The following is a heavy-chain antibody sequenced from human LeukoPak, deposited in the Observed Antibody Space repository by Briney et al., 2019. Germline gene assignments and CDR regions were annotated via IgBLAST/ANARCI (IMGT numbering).Heavy chain of an antibody. Sequence: GSSVKVSCKASGGTFSSYAISWVRQAPGQGLEWMGGIIPIFGTANYAQKFQGRVTITVDESTSTAYMELSSLRSEVTAVYYCASQNPIVVVPAAKGHFFDYWGQGTLVTVSS. CDR2: IIPIFGTA. D-gene: IGHD2-2*01. V-gene: IGHV1-69*01. J-gene: IGHJ4*02. CDR1: GGTFSSYA. CDR3: ASQNPIVVVPAAKGHFFDY.